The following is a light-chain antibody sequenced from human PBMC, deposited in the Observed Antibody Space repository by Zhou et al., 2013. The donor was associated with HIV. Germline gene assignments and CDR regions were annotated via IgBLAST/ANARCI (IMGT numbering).Light chain of an antibody. V-gene: IGKV3-11*01. CDR2: DAS. CDR1: QSVSSN. CDR3: QQRRDWPLT. J-gene: IGKJ3*01. Sequence: EIVMTQSPATLSVSPGERATLSCRASQSVSSNLAWYQQKPGQSPRLLIYDASSRASGIPARFSGSGSGTDFSLTISSLEPEDFAVYYCQQRRDWPLTFGPGTKVDIK.